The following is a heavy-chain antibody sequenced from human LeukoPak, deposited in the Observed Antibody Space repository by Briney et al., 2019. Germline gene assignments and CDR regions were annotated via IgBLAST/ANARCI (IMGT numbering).Heavy chain of an antibody. J-gene: IGHJ4*02. Sequence: SETLSLTCTVSGGSISSGSYYWSWIRQHPGKGLEWIGYIYYSGSTYYNPSLKSRVTISVDTSKNQFSLKLSSVTAADTAVYYCARARRITMVRGVIITTYYFDYWGQGTLVTVSS. CDR1: GGSISSGSYY. CDR3: ARARRITMVRGVIITTYYFDY. V-gene: IGHV4-31*03. CDR2: IYYSGST. D-gene: IGHD3-10*01.